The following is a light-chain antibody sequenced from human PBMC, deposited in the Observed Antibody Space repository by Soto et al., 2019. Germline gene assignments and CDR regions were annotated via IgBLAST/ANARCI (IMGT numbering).Light chain of an antibody. CDR1: NIGIKS. CDR3: QVWDATSDHVV. Sequence: SYELTQPPSVSVAPGQTARITCGGNNIGIKSVHWYQQKPGQAPVLVVSDDSDRPSGIPERFSGSNSGNPATLTITRVEAGDEADYYCQVWDATSDHVVFGGGTKVTVL. V-gene: IGLV3-21*02. CDR2: DDS. J-gene: IGLJ2*01.